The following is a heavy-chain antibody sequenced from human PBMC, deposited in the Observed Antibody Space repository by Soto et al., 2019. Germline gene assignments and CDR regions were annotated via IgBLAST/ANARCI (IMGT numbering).Heavy chain of an antibody. Sequence: QVHLQQWGAGLLKPSETLSLTCAVYGGSFSGYYWSWIRQPPGKGLEWIGEINHSGSTNYNPSLKSRVIISVDTSKNQFSLKLSSVTAADTAMYYCARGDLTRDYWGQGTLVTVSS. CDR3: ARGDLTRDY. V-gene: IGHV4-34*01. CDR1: GGSFSGYY. J-gene: IGHJ4*02. CDR2: INHSGST.